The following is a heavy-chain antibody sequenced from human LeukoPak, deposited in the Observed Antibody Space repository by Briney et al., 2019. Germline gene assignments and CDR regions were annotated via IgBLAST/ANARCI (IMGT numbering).Heavy chain of an antibody. Sequence: ASETLSLTCTVSGDSIGSYYWSWIRQPPGKGLEWIGYIYYSGSTNYNPSLKSRVTISVDTSKNQFSLKLSSVTAADTAVYYCARGGSIFKEYGQNWFDPWGQGTLVTVSS. CDR3: ARGGSIFKEYGQNWFDP. J-gene: IGHJ5*02. CDR2: IYYSGST. CDR1: GDSIGSYY. D-gene: IGHD3-16*01. V-gene: IGHV4-59*01.